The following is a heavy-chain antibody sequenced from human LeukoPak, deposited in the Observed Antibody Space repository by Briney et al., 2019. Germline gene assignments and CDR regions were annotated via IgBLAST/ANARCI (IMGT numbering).Heavy chain of an antibody. V-gene: IGHV1-2*02. D-gene: IGHD4-23*01. J-gene: IGHJ4*02. Sequence: GASVKVSCKASGYTFTDYHIHWVRQAPGQGLEWMGWIGPNSGGTDYAQKFQGRVTTTRDTSISTAYLVLSRLASDDTAVYYCARANTIMTTVVTSFDSWGQGTLVTVSS. CDR2: IGPNSGGT. CDR3: ARANTIMTTVVTSFDS. CDR1: GYTFTDYH.